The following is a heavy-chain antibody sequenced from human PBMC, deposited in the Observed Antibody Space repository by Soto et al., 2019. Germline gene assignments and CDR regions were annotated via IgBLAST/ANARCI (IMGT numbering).Heavy chain of an antibody. Sequence: GGSLRLSCAVSGSTFSNDWMHWIRQAPGKGLEWVSYISRSGRSIYYADSVRGRFTISRDNAKNSLYLQMNSLRAEDTAVYYCASGSTWYLVDYWGQGTLVTVSS. CDR3: ASGSTWYLVDY. CDR1: GSTFSNDW. CDR2: ISRSGRSI. V-gene: IGHV3-11*01. J-gene: IGHJ4*02. D-gene: IGHD6-13*01.